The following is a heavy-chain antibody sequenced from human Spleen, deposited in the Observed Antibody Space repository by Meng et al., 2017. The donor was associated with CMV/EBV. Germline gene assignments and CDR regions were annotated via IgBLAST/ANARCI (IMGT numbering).Heavy chain of an antibody. D-gene: IGHD4-17*01. J-gene: IGHJ4*02. Sequence: GESLKISCAASGFTFSSYGMHWVRQAPGKGLEWVAFIRYDGSNKYYADSVKGRFTISRDNSKNTLYLQMNSLRAEDTAVYYCAKDFGHATVTTGYWGQGTLVTVSS. CDR2: IRYDGSNK. V-gene: IGHV3-30*02. CDR1: GFTFSSYG. CDR3: AKDFGHATVTTGY.